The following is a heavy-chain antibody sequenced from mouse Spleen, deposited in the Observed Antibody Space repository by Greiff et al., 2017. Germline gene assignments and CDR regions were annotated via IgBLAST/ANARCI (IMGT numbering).Heavy chain of an antibody. CDR3: ARQSPYYYGSSPYWYFDV. V-gene: IGHV5-9*04. D-gene: IGHD1-1*01. Sequence: EVKLMESGGGLVKLGGSLKLSCAASGFTFSSYAMSWVRQTPEKRLEWVATISSGGGNTYYPDSVKGRFTISRDNAKNTLYLQMSSLKSEDTAMYYCARQSPYYYGSSPYWYFDVWGAGTTVTVSS. CDR1: GFTFSSYA. CDR2: ISSGGGNT. J-gene: IGHJ1*01.